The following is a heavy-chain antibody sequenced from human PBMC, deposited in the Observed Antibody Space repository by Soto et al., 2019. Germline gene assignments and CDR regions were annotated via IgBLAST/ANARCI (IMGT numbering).Heavy chain of an antibody. CDR2: ISSNGGST. CDR3: AKVPNWGTHYYFDY. CDR1: GFTFSSYA. Sequence: LRLSCAASGFTFSSYAMSWVRQAPGKGLEWVSSISSNGGSTYYADSVKGRLTVSRDNSKNTLYLQMNSLRAEDTAVYFCAKVPNWGTHYYFDYWGQGTLVTVSS. V-gene: IGHV3-23*01. J-gene: IGHJ4*02. D-gene: IGHD7-27*01.